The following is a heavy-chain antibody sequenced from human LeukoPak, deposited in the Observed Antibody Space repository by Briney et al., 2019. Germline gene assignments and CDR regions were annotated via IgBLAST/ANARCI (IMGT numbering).Heavy chain of an antibody. Sequence: GSLRLSCAASGFTFSSYGMHWVRQAPGKGLERVAVISYDGSNKYYADSVKGRFTISRDNSKNTLYLQMNSLRAEDTAVYYCAKDIGSIDYYYGMDVWGQGTTVTVSS. CDR2: ISYDGSNK. CDR1: GFTFSSYG. V-gene: IGHV3-30*18. CDR3: AKDIGSIDYYYGMDV. D-gene: IGHD2-15*01. J-gene: IGHJ6*02.